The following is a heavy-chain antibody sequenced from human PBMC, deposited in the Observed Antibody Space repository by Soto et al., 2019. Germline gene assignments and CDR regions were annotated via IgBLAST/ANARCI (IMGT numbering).Heavy chain of an antibody. J-gene: IGHJ6*02. CDR1: GGYINSGGFY. D-gene: IGHD3-16*01. CDR2: IFHSGST. Sequence: SETLSLTCNVSGGYINSGGFYWSWIRQHPGKGLEWIGYIFHSGSTHYNPSLKSRVTISVDTSKNQFSLKLRSVTAADTAVYYCARVTTYGVLFYYYGMDVWGQGTTVTVSS. CDR3: ARVTTYGVLFYYYGMDV. V-gene: IGHV4-31*03.